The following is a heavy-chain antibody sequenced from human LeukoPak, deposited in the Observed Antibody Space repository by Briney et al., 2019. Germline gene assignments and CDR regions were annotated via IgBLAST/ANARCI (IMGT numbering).Heavy chain of an antibody. CDR1: GGSISSGDYY. CDR2: MHYSGSI. J-gene: IGHJ5*02. D-gene: IGHD1-1*01. CDR3: ARQLERLGWFDP. Sequence: SQTLSLTCTVSGGSISSGDYYWSWIRQPPGKGLECIGYMHYSGSISYSPSLKSRVTISVDTAKNQFPLRLSSVTAADTAVYYCARQLERLGWFDPWGQGTLVTVSS. V-gene: IGHV4-30-4*01.